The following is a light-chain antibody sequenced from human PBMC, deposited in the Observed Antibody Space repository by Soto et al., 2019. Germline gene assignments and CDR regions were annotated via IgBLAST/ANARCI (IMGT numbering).Light chain of an antibody. V-gene: IGKV1-5*01. J-gene: IGKJ4*01. CDR3: QQYNSYPLT. CDR1: QSISSW. CDR2: DAS. Sequence: DIQMTQSPSTLSASVGDRVTITCRASQSISSWLAWYQQTPGKAPKLLIYDASSLDTGVPSRFSGSGSGTEFTLTISSLQADDFATYYCQQYNSYPLTFGGGTKVGI.